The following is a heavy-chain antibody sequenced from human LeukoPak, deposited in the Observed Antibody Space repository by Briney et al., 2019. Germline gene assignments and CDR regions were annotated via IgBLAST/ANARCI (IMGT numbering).Heavy chain of an antibody. J-gene: IGHJ6*03. V-gene: IGHV1-2*02. Sequence: ASVKVSCKASGYTFTGYYMHWVRQAPGQGLEWMGWINPNSGGTNYAQKFQGRVTMTRDTSISTAYMELSRLRSDDTAVYYCAAYCSGGSCRDKGYMDVWGKGTTVTVSS. CDR3: AAYCSGGSCRDKGYMDV. D-gene: IGHD2-15*01. CDR2: INPNSGGT. CDR1: GYTFTGYY.